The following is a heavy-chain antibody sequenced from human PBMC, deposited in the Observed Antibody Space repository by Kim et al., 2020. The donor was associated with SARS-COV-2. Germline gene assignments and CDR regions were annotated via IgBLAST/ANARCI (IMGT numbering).Heavy chain of an antibody. CDR3: ARHLRNWYFDL. J-gene: IGHJ2*01. Sequence: SETLSLTCSVSGGSISSSDYYWGWIRQPPGKGLEWIATIYYCGSTYYNPSLKGRVTISVDTSKKQFSLRLSSVTAADAAVYYCARHLRNWYFDLWGRGTL. CDR1: GGSISSSDYY. CDR2: IYYCGST. V-gene: IGHV4-39*01.